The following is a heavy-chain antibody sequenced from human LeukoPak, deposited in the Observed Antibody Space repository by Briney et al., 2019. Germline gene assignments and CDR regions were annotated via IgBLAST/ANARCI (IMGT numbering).Heavy chain of an antibody. D-gene: IGHD4-17*01. CDR2: IYYSEST. V-gene: IGHV4-39*07. Sequence: SETLSLTCTVSGGSISSSSYYWGWIRQPPGKGLEWIGSIYYSESTNYNPSLRSRVTISVDTSKNQFSLKLSSVTAADTAVYYCARGNRHSTVTPYFDYWGQGTLVTVSS. J-gene: IGHJ4*02. CDR3: ARGNRHSTVTPYFDY. CDR1: GGSISSSSYY.